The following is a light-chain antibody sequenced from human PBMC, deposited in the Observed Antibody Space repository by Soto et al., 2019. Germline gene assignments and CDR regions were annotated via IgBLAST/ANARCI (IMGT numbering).Light chain of an antibody. CDR3: QQYGSSPRT. J-gene: IGKJ2*01. CDR1: QSVSSSY. CDR2: GAS. V-gene: IGKV3-20*01. Sequence: EIVLTQSPGTLSLSPGERATLSCRASQSVSSSYLAWYQQKPGQAPRLLIYGASSRASGIPDRFSGSGSGTAFPLTMSRLEPEDFAVYSGQQYGSSPRTFGRGPKLEIK.